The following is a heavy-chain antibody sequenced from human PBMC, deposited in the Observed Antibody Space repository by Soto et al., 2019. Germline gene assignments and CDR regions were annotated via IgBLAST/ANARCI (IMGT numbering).Heavy chain of an antibody. CDR2: VSGGSGVT. Sequence: EMQLLESGGGLVQPGGSLRLSCVVSGFSFSTYGVTWVRQAPGKGLEWVCGVSGGSGVTHYTDSVKGRFTISGDDSKNPGHLQMPSRRGEDTAVYYCTIWNGYGDLWGQGTLVTVAS. D-gene: IGHD1-1*01. CDR3: TIWNGYGDL. J-gene: IGHJ5*02. CDR1: GFSFSTYG. V-gene: IGHV3-23*01.